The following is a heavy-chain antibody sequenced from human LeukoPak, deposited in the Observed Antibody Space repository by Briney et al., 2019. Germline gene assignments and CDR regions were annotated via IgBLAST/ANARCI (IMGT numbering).Heavy chain of an antibody. CDR2: IYTSGST. D-gene: IGHD3-3*01. CDR1: GGSISSYY. CDR3: ARDQRRLEFGVGYYYGMDV. Sequence: SETLSLTCTVSGGSISSYYWSWIRQPAGKGPEWIGRIYTSGSTNYNPSLKSRVTMSVDTSKNQFSLKLSSVTAADTAVYYCARDQRRLEFGVGYYYGMDVWGQGTTVTVSS. V-gene: IGHV4-4*07. J-gene: IGHJ6*02.